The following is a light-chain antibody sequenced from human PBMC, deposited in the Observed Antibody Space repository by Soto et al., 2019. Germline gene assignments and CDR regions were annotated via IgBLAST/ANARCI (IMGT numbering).Light chain of an antibody. CDR3: QQYGSSPPIT. J-gene: IGKJ5*01. CDR2: AAS. CDR1: QSISSY. Sequence: DIQMTQSPSSLSASVGDRVTIPFRASQSISSYLNWYQQKPGKAPKLLIYAASSLQSGVPSRFSGSGSGTDFTLTISSLQPEDFAVYYCQQYGSSPPITFGQGTRLEI. V-gene: IGKV1-39*01.